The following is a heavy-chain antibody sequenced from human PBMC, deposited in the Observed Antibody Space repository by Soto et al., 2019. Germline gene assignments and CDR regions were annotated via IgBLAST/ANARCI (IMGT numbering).Heavy chain of an antibody. CDR3: ARVGADCGGDCFDY. D-gene: IGHD2-21*01. Sequence: SETLSLTCTVSGGSISSYYWSWIRQPPGKGLEWIGYIYFRGTTNYNPSLKSRVTMSADTSKNQFSLKLNSVTAADTAVYYCARVGADCGGDCFDYWGQGTLVTVSS. CDR1: GGSISSYY. CDR2: IYFRGTT. J-gene: IGHJ4*02. V-gene: IGHV4-59*01.